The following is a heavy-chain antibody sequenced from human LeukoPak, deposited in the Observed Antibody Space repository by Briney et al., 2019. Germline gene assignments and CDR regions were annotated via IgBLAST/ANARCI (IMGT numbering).Heavy chain of an antibody. CDR3: ARDRLLSYYDFWSGYYTPYTNWFDP. J-gene: IGHJ5*02. CDR2: ISAYNGNT. Sequence: ASVKVSCKASGYTFTSYGISWVRQAPGQGLEWMGWISAYNGNTNYAQKLQGRVTMTTDTSTSTAYMELRSLRSDDTAVYYCARDRLLSYYDFWSGYYTPYTNWFDPWGQGTLVTVSS. V-gene: IGHV1-18*01. D-gene: IGHD3-3*01. CDR1: GYTFTSYG.